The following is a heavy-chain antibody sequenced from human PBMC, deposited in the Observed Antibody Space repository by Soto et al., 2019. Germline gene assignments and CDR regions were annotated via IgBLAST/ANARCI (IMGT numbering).Heavy chain of an antibody. Sequence: QVQLQESGPGLVKPSETLSLTCTVSGGSISSYYWSWIRQPPGKGLEWIGYIYYSGSTNYNPSLKGQVTISVETSKNQFSLKMSSVTAADTAVYYCARDSVNYDFWSGYYRGGSYYYYMDVWGKGTTVTVSS. D-gene: IGHD3-3*01. CDR1: GGSISSYY. J-gene: IGHJ6*03. V-gene: IGHV4-59*01. CDR2: IYYSGST. CDR3: ARDSVNYDFWSGYYRGGSYYYYMDV.